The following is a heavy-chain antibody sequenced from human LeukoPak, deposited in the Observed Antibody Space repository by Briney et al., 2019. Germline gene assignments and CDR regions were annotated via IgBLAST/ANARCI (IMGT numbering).Heavy chain of an antibody. CDR1: GYTFTSYD. V-gene: IGHV1-8*01. CDR2: MGPRHGYT. CDR3: ARGWISGAISEHYFEN. J-gene: IGHJ4*02. Sequence: ASVTVSCKASGYTFTSYDINWVRQAAGQGREWMGWMGPRHGYTGYAQNFQGRITMTRDTSISTAYMELSSLTSDDTAVYYCARGWISGAISEHYFENWGQGTLVTVSS. D-gene: IGHD4-23*01.